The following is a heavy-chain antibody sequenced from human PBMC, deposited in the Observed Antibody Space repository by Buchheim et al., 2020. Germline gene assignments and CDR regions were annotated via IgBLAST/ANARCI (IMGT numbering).Heavy chain of an antibody. CDR2: IYYSGST. J-gene: IGHJ4*02. Sequence: QVQLQESGPGLVKPSQTLSLTCTVSGGSISSGGYYWSWIRQHPGKGLEWIGYIYYSGSTYYNPSLKSRVTISVDTPKNQFSLKLSSVTAADTAVYYCARDSWSVGYYDSSARGGFDYWGQGTL. D-gene: IGHD3-22*01. V-gene: IGHV4-31*03. CDR3: ARDSWSVGYYDSSARGGFDY. CDR1: GGSISSGGYY.